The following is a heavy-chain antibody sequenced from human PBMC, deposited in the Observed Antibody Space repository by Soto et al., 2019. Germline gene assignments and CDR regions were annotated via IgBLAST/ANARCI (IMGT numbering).Heavy chain of an antibody. Sequence: GGSLRLSCAASGFTFSSYAMSWVRQAPGKGLEWVSAISGSGGSTYYADSVKGRFTISRDNSKNTLYLQMNSLRAEDTAVYYCAKNSGSKRSAGALLLNYWGQGTLVTVSS. J-gene: IGHJ4*02. CDR1: GFTFSSYA. V-gene: IGHV3-23*01. CDR2: ISGSGGST. D-gene: IGHD2-15*01. CDR3: AKNSGSKRSAGALLLNY.